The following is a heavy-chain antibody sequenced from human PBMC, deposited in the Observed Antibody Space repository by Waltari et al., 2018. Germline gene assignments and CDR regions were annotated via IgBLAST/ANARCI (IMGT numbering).Heavy chain of an antibody. J-gene: IGHJ4*02. CDR2: IYSGGST. V-gene: IGHV3-53*01. CDR1: GFTVSSNY. D-gene: IGHD6-13*01. CDR3: ARASGIAAVSMGFVY. Sequence: EVQLVESGGGLIQPGGSLRLSCAASGFTVSSNYMSWVGQAPGKGLEWVSFIYSGGSTYYADSVKGRFTISRDNSKNTLYLQMNSLRAEDTAVYYCARASGIAAVSMGFVYWGQGTLVTVSS.